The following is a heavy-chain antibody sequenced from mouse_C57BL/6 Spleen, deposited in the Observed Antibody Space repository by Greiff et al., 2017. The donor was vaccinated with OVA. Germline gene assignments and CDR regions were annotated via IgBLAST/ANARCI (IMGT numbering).Heavy chain of an antibody. CDR3: ARWGNYPFAY. CDR2: IYPGDGDT. D-gene: IGHD2-1*01. Sequence: QVQLQQSGPELVKPGASVMISCKASGYAFSSSWMNWVKQRPGKGLEWIGRIYPGDGDTNYNGKFKGKATLTADKSSSTAYMQLSSLTSEDSAVYFCARWGNYPFAYWGQGTLVTVSA. V-gene: IGHV1-82*01. J-gene: IGHJ3*01. CDR1: GYAFSSSW.